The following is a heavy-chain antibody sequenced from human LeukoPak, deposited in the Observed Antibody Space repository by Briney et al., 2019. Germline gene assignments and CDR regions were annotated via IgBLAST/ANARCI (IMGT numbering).Heavy chain of an antibody. D-gene: IGHD4-17*01. CDR1: GYTFTGYY. Sequence: ASVKVSCKASGYTFTGYYMHWVRQAPGQGLEWMGWINPNSGGTNYAQKFQGRVTMTRDTSISTAYMELSRLRSDDTAVYYCARENGDYVSRPFDYWGQGTLVTVSS. CDR2: INPNSGGT. CDR3: ARENGDYVSRPFDY. J-gene: IGHJ4*02. V-gene: IGHV1-2*02.